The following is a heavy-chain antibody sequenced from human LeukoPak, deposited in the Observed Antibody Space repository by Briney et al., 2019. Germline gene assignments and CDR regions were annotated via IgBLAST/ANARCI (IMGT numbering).Heavy chain of an antibody. CDR1: GGTFSSYA. V-gene: IGHV1-69*13. D-gene: IGHD3-3*01. CDR2: IIPIFGTA. CDR3: ARETRITIFGVVIKSAHFDY. Sequence: SVKVSCKASGGTFSSYAISRVRQAPGQGLEWMGGIIPIFGTANYAQKFQGRVTITADESTSTAYMELSSLRSEDTAAYYCARETRITIFGVVIKSAHFDYWGQGTLVTVSS. J-gene: IGHJ4*02.